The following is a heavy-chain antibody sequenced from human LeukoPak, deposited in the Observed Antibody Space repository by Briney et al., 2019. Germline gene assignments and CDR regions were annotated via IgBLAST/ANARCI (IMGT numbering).Heavy chain of an antibody. CDR3: ASRGSATSDY. Sequence: GGSLRLSCAASGFTFSSYGMHWVRQAPGKGLEWVSYISSSGSTIYYADSVKGRFTISRDNAKNSLYLQMNSLRAEDTAVYYCASRGSATSDYWGQGTLVTVSS. V-gene: IGHV3-48*04. CDR2: ISSSGSTI. CDR1: GFTFSSYG. J-gene: IGHJ4*02. D-gene: IGHD2-15*01.